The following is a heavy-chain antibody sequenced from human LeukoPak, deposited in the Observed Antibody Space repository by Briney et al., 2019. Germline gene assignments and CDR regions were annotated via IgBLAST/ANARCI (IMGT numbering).Heavy chain of an antibody. Sequence: ASVKVSCKASGYTFTSYGISWVRQAPGQGLEWMGWISAYNGNTNYAQKLQGRVTMTTDTSTNTAYMELRSLRSDDTAVYYCARVFMSGSSEANDYWGQGTLVTVSS. D-gene: IGHD1-26*01. CDR2: ISAYNGNT. J-gene: IGHJ4*02. CDR1: GYTFTSYG. CDR3: ARVFMSGSSEANDY. V-gene: IGHV1-18*01.